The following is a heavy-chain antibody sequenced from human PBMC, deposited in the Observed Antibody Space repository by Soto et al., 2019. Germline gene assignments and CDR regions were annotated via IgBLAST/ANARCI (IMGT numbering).Heavy chain of an antibody. D-gene: IGHD6-19*01. V-gene: IGHV3-74*02. Sequence: VQLVESGGGSVQPGGSLRLSCEASGFTFSSYWMHRVRQSPGKGLVWVSRISSDGSSTGYGDSVKGRFTVSRDNAKNTLYLQMSSLRAEDTAIYYCARRGAVTDLQYWGQGTLVSVSS. CDR2: ISSDGSST. J-gene: IGHJ4*02. CDR1: GFTFSSYW. CDR3: ARRGAVTDLQY.